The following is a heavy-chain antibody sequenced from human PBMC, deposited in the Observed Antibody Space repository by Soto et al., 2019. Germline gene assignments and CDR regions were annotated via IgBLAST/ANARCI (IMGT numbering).Heavy chain of an antibody. J-gene: IGHJ4*02. D-gene: IGHD3-10*01. Sequence: QVQLVQSGAEVKKPGASVKVSCKASGYTFTGYYMHWVRQAPGQGLEWMGWINPNSGGTNYAQKFQGWVTMTRDTSLSTAYMELSRLRSDDTAVYYCARVFRGSGSYYYFDYWGQGSLVTVSS. V-gene: IGHV1-2*04. CDR1: GYTFTGYY. CDR2: INPNSGGT. CDR3: ARVFRGSGSYYYFDY.